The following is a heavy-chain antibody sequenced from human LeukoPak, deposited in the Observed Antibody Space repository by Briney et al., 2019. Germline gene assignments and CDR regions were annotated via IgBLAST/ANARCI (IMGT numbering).Heavy chain of an antibody. CDR3: ARDSHWGFDY. Sequence: GGSLRLSCGASGFTFSSHSMNWVRQAPGKGLEWVSYISTSTIHYTDSVKGRFTISRDNAKNSLYLQMNSLRDEDTAVYYCARDSHWGFDYWGQGTLVTVSS. D-gene: IGHD7-27*01. CDR2: ISTSTI. CDR1: GFTFSSHS. V-gene: IGHV3-48*02. J-gene: IGHJ4*02.